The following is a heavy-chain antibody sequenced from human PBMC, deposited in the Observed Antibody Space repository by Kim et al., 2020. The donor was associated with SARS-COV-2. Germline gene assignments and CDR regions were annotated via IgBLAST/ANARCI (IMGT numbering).Heavy chain of an antibody. CDR3: ARERCGSTVCYFDY. J-gene: IGHJ4*01. D-gene: IGHD4-17*01. CDR1: GGSVSTDY. V-gene: IGHV4-59*02. Sequence: SKTLSLTCTVSGGSVSTDYWSWIRQPPGKGLEWIGYLIYSGSTTDNPSLKSRLTMSIDTSKNQFSLKLSSVTAADTGVYYCARERCGSTVCYFDYWGQGTLVTVSS. CDR2: LIYSGST.